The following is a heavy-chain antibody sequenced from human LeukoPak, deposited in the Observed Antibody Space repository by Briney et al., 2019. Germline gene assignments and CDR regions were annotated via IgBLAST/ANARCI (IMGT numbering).Heavy chain of an antibody. D-gene: IGHD3-10*01. CDR1: GGTFSSYA. Sequence: SVKVSCKASGGTFSSYAISWVRQAPGQGLEWMGRIIPIFGTANYAQEFQGRVTITTDESTSTAYMELSSLRSEDTAVYYCARSYYGSGSYYTSFDYWGQGTLVTVSS. V-gene: IGHV1-69*05. CDR2: IIPIFGTA. CDR3: ARSYYGSGSYYTSFDY. J-gene: IGHJ4*02.